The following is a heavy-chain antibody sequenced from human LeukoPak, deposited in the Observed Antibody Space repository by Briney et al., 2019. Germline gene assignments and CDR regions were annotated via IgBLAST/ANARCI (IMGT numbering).Heavy chain of an antibody. J-gene: IGHJ4*02. CDR1: GFTFSSYA. D-gene: IGHD4-23*01. Sequence: GGSLRLSCAASGFTFSSYAMSWVRQSPGKGLEWVSAISGSGGSTYYADSVKGRFTISRDNSKNTLYLQMNSLRAEDTAVYYCAKASYGGNSARNYWGQGTLVTVSS. CDR2: ISGSGGST. CDR3: AKASYGGNSARNY. V-gene: IGHV3-23*01.